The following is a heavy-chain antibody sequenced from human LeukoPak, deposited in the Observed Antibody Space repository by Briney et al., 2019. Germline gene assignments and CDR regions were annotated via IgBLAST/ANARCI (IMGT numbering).Heavy chain of an antibody. D-gene: IGHD3-3*01. Sequence: PSETLSLTCTVSGGSISSYYWSWIRQPAGKGLEWIGRIYTSGSTNYNPSLKSRVTMSVDTSKNQFSLKLSSVTAADTAVYYCARTTYYDFWSGSTNWFDPWGQGTLVTVSS. CDR3: ARTTYYDFWSGSTNWFDP. CDR2: IYTSGST. J-gene: IGHJ5*02. CDR1: GGSISSYY. V-gene: IGHV4-4*07.